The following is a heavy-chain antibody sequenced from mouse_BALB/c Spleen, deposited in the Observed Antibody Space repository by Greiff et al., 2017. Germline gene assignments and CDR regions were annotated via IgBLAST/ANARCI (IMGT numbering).Heavy chain of an antibody. J-gene: IGHJ3*01. D-gene: IGHD1-1*01. CDR2: IWGGGST. V-gene: IGHV2-4-1*01. CDR3: AGNRDYYSGSCDWFAY. CDR1: GFSLTSYG. Sequence: VQLQQSGPGLVQPSQSLSITCTVSGFSLTSYGVHWVRQSPGKGLEWLGVIWGGGSTDYNAAFISRLSISKDNSKSQVFFKMNSLQADDTAIYYCAGNRDYYSGSCDWFAYWGQGTLVTVSA.